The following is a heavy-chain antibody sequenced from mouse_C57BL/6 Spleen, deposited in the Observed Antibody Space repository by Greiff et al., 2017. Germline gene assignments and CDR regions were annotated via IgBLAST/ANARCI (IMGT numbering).Heavy chain of an antibody. Sequence: EVQRVESEGGLVQPGSSMKLSCTASGFTFSDYYMAWVRQVPEKGLEWVANINYDGSSTYYLDSLKSRFIISRDNAKNILYLQMSSLKSEDTATYYCSRGLYYYGSSNSYWYFDVWGTGTTVTVSS. CDR3: SRGLYYYGSSNSYWYFDV. CDR1: GFTFSDYY. CDR2: INYDGSST. V-gene: IGHV5-16*01. J-gene: IGHJ1*03. D-gene: IGHD1-1*01.